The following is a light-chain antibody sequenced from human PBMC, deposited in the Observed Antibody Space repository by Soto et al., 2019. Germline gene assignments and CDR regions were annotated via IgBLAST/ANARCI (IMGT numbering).Light chain of an antibody. J-gene: IGKJ5*01. CDR3: QSDTTARAT. V-gene: IGKV1-27*01. CDR1: QAISNS. Sequence: DIELTQTPATLSASGWGGDLSACLASQAISNSLAWYQQKQGKPPQLLIYAASTLQSGVPSRFSGSGSGTDYTLTISGLQPDGLATYYCQSDTTARATVGQGTRLETK. CDR2: AAS.